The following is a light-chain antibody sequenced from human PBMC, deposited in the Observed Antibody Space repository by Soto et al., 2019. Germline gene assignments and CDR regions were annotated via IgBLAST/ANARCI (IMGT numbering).Light chain of an antibody. CDR3: QQSYSTPFT. J-gene: IGKJ3*01. Sequence: DILMTQSPSSLSASVGDRVTISCRAGHSISSYLNWYQQKPGKAPKLLIYAASSLQTGVPSRFSGSGSGTDFSLTIASLQPEDFATYYCQQSYSTPFTFGPGTKVDIK. V-gene: IGKV1-39*01. CDR1: HSISSY. CDR2: AAS.